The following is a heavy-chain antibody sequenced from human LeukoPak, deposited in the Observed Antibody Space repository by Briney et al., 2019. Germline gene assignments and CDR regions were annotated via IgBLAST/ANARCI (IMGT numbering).Heavy chain of an antibody. D-gene: IGHD3-22*01. J-gene: IGHJ4*02. CDR3: TREWSPLAYYYDSSGFDY. CDR2: IRSKAYGGTT. Sequence: GRSLRLSCTASGFTFGDYAMSWFRQAPGKGLEWVGFIRSKAYGGTTEYAASVKGRFTISRDDSKSIAYLQMNSLKTEDTAVYYCTREWSPLAYYYDSSGFDYWGQGTLVTVSS. CDR1: GFTFGDYA. V-gene: IGHV3-49*03.